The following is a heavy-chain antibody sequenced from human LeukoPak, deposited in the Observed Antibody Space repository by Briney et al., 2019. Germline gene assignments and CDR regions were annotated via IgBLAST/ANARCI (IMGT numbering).Heavy chain of an antibody. J-gene: IGHJ4*02. CDR2: INTNTGNP. D-gene: IGHD6-13*01. CDR3: ARDHRVTARYSSSPGGY. Sequence: ASVKVSCKASGYTFTSYAMNWVRQAPGQGLEWMGWINTNTGNPTYAQGFTGRFVFSLDTSVSTAYLQISSLKAEDTAVYYCARDHRVTARYSSSPGGYWGQGTLVTVSS. CDR1: GYTFTSYA. V-gene: IGHV7-4-1*02.